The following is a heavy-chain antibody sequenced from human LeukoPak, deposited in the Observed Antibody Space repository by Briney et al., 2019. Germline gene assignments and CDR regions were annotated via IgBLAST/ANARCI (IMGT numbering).Heavy chain of an antibody. CDR3: ATRPPPVPNGPFDY. D-gene: IGHD6-19*01. V-gene: IGHV1-2*02. Sequence: ASVKVSCKASVNTFSAHHIYWVRQAPGQGLEWMGWINAQTGGTNYAQRFQGRVIMTRNTSITTAYMELNRLASDDTAIYYCATRPPPVPNGPFDYWGQGTLVTVSS. CDR2: INAQTGGT. CDR1: VNTFSAHH. J-gene: IGHJ4*02.